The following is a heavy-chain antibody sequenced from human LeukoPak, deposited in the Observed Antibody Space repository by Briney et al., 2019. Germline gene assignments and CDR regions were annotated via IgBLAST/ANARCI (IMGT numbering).Heavy chain of an antibody. CDR1: GGSISSYY. V-gene: IGHV4-59*01. J-gene: IGHJ4*02. D-gene: IGHD1-26*01. Sequence: SETLSLTCTVSGGSISSYYWNWIRQPPGKGLEWIGYIYYSGSTNYNPSLKSRVTISVDTSKNQFTLKLSSVTAADTAVYYCARAPYSGSYYSRWGQGTLVTVSS. CDR3: ARAPYSGSYYSR. CDR2: IYYSGST.